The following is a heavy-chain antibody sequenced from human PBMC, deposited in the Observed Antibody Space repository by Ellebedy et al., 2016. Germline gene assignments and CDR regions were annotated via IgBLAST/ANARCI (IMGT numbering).Heavy chain of an antibody. CDR2: IYYSGYT. D-gene: IGHD3-22*01. Sequence: SETLSLTCTVSGGSISNKSYYWGWIRQPPGKGLEWIGSIYYSGYTYYNPSLKSRVSISVDTSKNQFSLEVRSATAADTAVYYCARLLDYDSSGPDYWGQGTLVTVSS. CDR3: ARLLDYDSSGPDY. CDR1: GGSISNKSYY. J-gene: IGHJ4*02. V-gene: IGHV4-39*01.